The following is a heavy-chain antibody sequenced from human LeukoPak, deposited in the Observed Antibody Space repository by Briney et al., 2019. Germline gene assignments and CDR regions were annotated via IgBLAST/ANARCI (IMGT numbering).Heavy chain of an antibody. D-gene: IGHD1-26*01. CDR3: ARDPYSGNYGNDYYYYMDV. CDR1: GFTFSNYN. J-gene: IGHJ6*03. Sequence: PGGSLRLSCAASGFTFSNYNMNWVRQAPGKTMEWVSSITSSGTYIFYADSVRGRFTISRDNAKNSLYLQMDSLGPEDTAVYYCARDPYSGNYGNDYYYYMDVWGKGTTVTISS. V-gene: IGHV3-21*01. CDR2: ITSSGTYI.